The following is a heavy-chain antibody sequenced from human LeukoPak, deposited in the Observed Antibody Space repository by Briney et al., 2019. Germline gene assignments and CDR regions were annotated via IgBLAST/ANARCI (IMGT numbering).Heavy chain of an antibody. V-gene: IGHV4-59*01. CDR1: GGSISSYY. J-gene: IGHJ4*02. CDR3: ARFNRNSSGWIDY. Sequence: KTSETLSLTCTVSGGSISSYYWTWIRQPPGKGLEWIGYMFYRGSSNYNPSLRSRVTISVDTSKNQISLKLSSVTAADTAVYYCARFNRNSSGWIDYWGQGTLVTVSS. D-gene: IGHD6-19*01. CDR2: MFYRGSS.